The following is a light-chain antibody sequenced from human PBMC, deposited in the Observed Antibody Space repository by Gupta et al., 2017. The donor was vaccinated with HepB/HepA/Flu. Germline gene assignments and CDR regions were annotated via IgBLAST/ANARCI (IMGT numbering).Light chain of an antibody. Sequence: QSALTQPPSASGTPGQRVTISCSGSSSNIGFNTVSWYQQLPGTAPKVLMYRNDQRPSGVPDRFSGSKSGTSASLAISGLRSEDEATYDCSTWDDKMSGPVFGGGTKLTVL. V-gene: IGLV1-44*01. CDR2: RND. J-gene: IGLJ2*01. CDR3: STWDDKMSGPV. CDR1: SSNIGFNT.